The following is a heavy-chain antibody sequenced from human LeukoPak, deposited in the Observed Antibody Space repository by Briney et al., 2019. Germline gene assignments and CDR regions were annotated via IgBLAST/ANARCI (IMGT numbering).Heavy chain of an antibody. Sequence: PGGSLRLSCAAYGFTFNNAWLSWLRQAPGKGLEWLGRIKSKSDGGIVDYAAPARGRVSISRDDSINTLYLQINSLQSEDTAIYYCTPQRWDSDYWGQGTLVTVSS. CDR2: IKSKSDGGIV. D-gene: IGHD6-25*01. V-gene: IGHV3-15*01. CDR3: TPQRWDSDY. J-gene: IGHJ4*02. CDR1: GFTFNNAW.